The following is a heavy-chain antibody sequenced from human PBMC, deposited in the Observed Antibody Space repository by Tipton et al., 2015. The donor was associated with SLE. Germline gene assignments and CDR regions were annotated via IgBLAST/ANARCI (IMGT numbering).Heavy chain of an antibody. CDR1: GFTLSSDG. Sequence: SLRISCAVYGFTLSSDGMHWVRQAPGKGLEWVAVIWYDGSNKYYADSVKGRFTISIDNSKNTLYLQMNSLRAEDTAVYYCLRSPNYYYGMDVWGQGTTVTVSS. CDR2: IWYDGSNK. V-gene: IGHV3-33*08. J-gene: IGHJ6*02. CDR3: LRSPNYYYGMDV.